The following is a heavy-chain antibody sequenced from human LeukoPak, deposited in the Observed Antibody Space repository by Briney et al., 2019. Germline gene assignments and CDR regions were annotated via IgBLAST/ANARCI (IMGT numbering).Heavy chain of an antibody. CDR2: IIPIFGTA. CDR1: GGTFSSYA. D-gene: IGHD3-10*01. Sequence: SVKVSCKASGGTFSSYAISWVRQAPGQGLEWMGGIIPIFGTANYAQKFQGRVTITADESTSTAYMELSSLRSEDTSVYYCARAFRDPGYFDLWGRGTLVTVSS. CDR3: ARAFRDPGYFDL. J-gene: IGHJ2*01. V-gene: IGHV1-69*13.